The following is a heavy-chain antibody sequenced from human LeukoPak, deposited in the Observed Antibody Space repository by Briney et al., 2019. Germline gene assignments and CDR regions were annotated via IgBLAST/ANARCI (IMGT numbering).Heavy chain of an antibody. CDR1: GFTFSSYA. J-gene: IGHJ6*03. V-gene: IGHV3-23*01. CDR3: AKDPYSGIYGLYYMDV. Sequence: GGSLRLSXAASGFTFSSYAMSWVRQAPGKGLEWVSAISGSGGSTYYADSVKGRFTISRDNSKNTLYLQMNSPRAEDTAVYYCAKDPYSGIYGLYYMDVWGKGTTVTVSS. CDR2: ISGSGGST. D-gene: IGHD1-26*01.